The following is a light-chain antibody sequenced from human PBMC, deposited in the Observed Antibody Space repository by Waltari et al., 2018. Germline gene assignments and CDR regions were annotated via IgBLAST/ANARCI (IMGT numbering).Light chain of an antibody. CDR2: AAS. CDR3: QQANSFPIT. CDR1: QGINSW. Sequence: DIQMTQSPSSVSASVGDRVTITCRASQGINSWLAWYQQKPGKAPKLLIYAASHLQSGVPSRFSGSGSGTDFTLTISSRQPEDFATYYCQQANSFPITFGPGTKVDIK. J-gene: IGKJ3*01. V-gene: IGKV1D-12*01.